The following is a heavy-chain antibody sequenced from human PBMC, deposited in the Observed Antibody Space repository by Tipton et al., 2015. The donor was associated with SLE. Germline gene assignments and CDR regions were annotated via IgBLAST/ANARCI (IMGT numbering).Heavy chain of an antibody. V-gene: IGHV4-31*03. Sequence: TLSLTCTVSGGSISSGGYYWSWIRQHPGKGLEWIGYIYYSGSTYYNPSLKSRVTISVDTSKNQFSLKLSSVTAADTAVYYCARTAIAQGWFDPWGRGTLVTVSS. CDR2: IYYSGST. J-gene: IGHJ5*02. CDR1: GGSISSGGYY. D-gene: IGHD3-22*01. CDR3: ARTAIAQGWFDP.